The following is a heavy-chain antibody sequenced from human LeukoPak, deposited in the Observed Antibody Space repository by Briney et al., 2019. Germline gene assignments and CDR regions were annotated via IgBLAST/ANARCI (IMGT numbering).Heavy chain of an antibody. D-gene: IGHD3-22*01. CDR1: GYTFTSYY. CDR2: INPSGGST. Sequence: ASVKVSCKASGYTFTSYYMHWVRQAPGQGLEWMGLINPSGGSTSYAQKFQGRVTMTRDTSTSTVYMELSSLRSEDTAVYYCARGRVYYDSSGYQGLDYWGQGTLVTVSP. V-gene: IGHV1-46*01. CDR3: ARGRVYYDSSGYQGLDY. J-gene: IGHJ4*02.